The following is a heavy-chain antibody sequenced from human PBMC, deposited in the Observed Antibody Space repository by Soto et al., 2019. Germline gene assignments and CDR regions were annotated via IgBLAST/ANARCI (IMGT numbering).Heavy chain of an antibody. CDR3: AKDLIVVVIRSPFDY. V-gene: IGHV3-23*01. D-gene: IGHD3-22*01. Sequence: EVQLLESGGGLVQPGGSLRLSCAASGFTFSSYAMSWVRQAPGKGLEWVSAISGSGGSTYYADSVKGRFTISRDNSTNTLYLQMNSLRAEDTAVYYCAKDLIVVVIRSPFDYWGQGTLVTVSS. CDR1: GFTFSSYA. CDR2: ISGSGGST. J-gene: IGHJ4*02.